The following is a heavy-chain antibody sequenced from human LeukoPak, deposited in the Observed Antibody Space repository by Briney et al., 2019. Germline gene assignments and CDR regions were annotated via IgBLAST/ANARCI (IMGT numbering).Heavy chain of an antibody. D-gene: IGHD3-22*01. CDR3: ARAALYYDSSGYRGGNWFDP. CDR2: IIPIFGTA. J-gene: IGHJ5*02. V-gene: IGHV1-69*13. CDR1: GGTFSSYA. Sequence: SVKVSCKASGGTFSSYAISWVRQAPGQGLEWMGGIIPIFGTANYAQKFQGRVTITADESTSTAYMELSSLRSEDTAVYYCARAALYYDSSGYRGGNWFDPWGQGTLVTVSS.